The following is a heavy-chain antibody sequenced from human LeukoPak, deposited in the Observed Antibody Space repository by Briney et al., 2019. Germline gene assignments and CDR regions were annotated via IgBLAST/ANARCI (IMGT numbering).Heavy chain of an antibody. D-gene: IGHD6-19*01. CDR1: GFTFSDYY. CDR2: ISSSGSTI. CDR3: ARVIAVAGTPYYFDY. J-gene: IGHJ4*02. V-gene: IGHV3-11*04. Sequence: PGGSLRLSCAASGFTFSDYYMSWIRQAPGEGLEWVSYISSSGSTIYYADSVKGRFTISRDNAKNSLYPQMNSLRAEDTAVYYCARVIAVAGTPYYFDYWGQGTLVTVSS.